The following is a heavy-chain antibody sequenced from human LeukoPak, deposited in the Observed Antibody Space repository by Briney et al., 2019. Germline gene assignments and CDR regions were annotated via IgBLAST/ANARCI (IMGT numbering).Heavy chain of an antibody. CDR2: INAGNGNT. CDR1: GYTFTSYA. CDR3: ARGTQWLGGYGMDV. D-gene: IGHD6-19*01. J-gene: IGHJ6*02. Sequence: ASVKVSCKASGYTFTSYAMHWVRQAPGQRLEWMGWINAGNGNTKYSQKFQGRVTITRDTSASTAYMELSSLRSEDTAVYYCARGTQWLGGYGMDVWGQGTTVTVSS. V-gene: IGHV1-3*01.